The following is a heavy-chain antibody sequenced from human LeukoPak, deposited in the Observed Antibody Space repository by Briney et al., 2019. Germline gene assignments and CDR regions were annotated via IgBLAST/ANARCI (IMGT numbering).Heavy chain of an antibody. J-gene: IGHJ4*02. CDR3: ARYCSGHSCLDY. Sequence: SETLSLTCTVSGGSISSYYWSWIRQPPGKGLEWIGYIYYSGSTNYNPSLKSRVTISVDTSKNQFSLKLSSVTAADTAAYYCARYCSGHSCLDYWGQGTLVTVSS. CDR2: IYYSGST. CDR1: GGSISSYY. D-gene: IGHD2-15*01. V-gene: IGHV4-59*01.